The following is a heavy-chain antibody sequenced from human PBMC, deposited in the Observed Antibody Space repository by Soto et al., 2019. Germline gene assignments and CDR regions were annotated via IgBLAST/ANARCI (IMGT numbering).Heavy chain of an antibody. CDR1: GFTFSSYG. CDR2: IWYDGSNK. V-gene: IGHV3-33*01. D-gene: IGHD2-15*01. J-gene: IGHJ4*02. Sequence: GGSLRLSCAASGFTFSSYGMHWVRQAPGKGLEWVAVIWYDGSNKYYADSVKGRFTISRDNSKNTLYLQMNSLRAGDTAVYYCARDPPGVVVVVAAPDYWGQGTLVTVSS. CDR3: ARDPPGVVVVVAAPDY.